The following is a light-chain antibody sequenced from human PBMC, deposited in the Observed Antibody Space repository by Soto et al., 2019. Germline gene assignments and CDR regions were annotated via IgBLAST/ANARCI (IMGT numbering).Light chain of an antibody. CDR1: SSDVGAYNY. CDR2: DVS. V-gene: IGLV2-8*01. J-gene: IGLJ3*02. Sequence: QSALTHPPSASGSPGQSVTISCTGTSSDVGAYNYVSWYQQHPGKAPKLMIYDVSKRPSGVPYRFSGSKSGNAASLTVSGLQCEDEADYYCSSYAGSSWVFGGGTKLTVL. CDR3: SSYAGSSWV.